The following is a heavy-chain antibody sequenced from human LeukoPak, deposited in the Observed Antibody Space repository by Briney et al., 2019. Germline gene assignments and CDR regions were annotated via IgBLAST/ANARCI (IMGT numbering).Heavy chain of an antibody. V-gene: IGHV3-7*01. CDR1: GFRFSDYW. D-gene: IGHD6-19*01. Sequence: GGSLRLSCAASGFRFSDYWMTWVRQVPGKGLEWVANIRQGGNEMYYADSVKDRFTISRDNDKNSLYLQMNSLRAEDTAVYYCARDVEQWLVRVYYFDYWGQGTLVTVSS. CDR2: IRQGGNEM. J-gene: IGHJ4*02. CDR3: ARDVEQWLVRVYYFDY.